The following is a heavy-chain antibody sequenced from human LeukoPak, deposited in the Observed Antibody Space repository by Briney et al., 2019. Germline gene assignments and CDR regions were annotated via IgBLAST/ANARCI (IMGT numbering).Heavy chain of an antibody. D-gene: IGHD1-7*01. CDR1: GITFDDYG. J-gene: IGHJ4*02. V-gene: IGHV3-20*04. CDR2: INWNGGST. CDR3: ARDGDNWNSRFDY. Sequence: GGSLRLSCAASGITFDDYGMSWVRQAPGKGLEWVSGINWNGGSTGYADSVKGRFTISRDNAKNSLYLQMNSLRAEDMALYYCARDGDNWNSRFDYWGQGTLATVSS.